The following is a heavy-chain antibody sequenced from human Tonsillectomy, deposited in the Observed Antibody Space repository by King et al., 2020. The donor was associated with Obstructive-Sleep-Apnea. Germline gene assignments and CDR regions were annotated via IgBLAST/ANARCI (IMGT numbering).Heavy chain of an antibody. CDR2: VHYRGSA. V-gene: IGHV4-59*01. D-gene: IGHD2-21*01. CDR3: ARGEAYPVVRGPFDY. CDR1: GGSIGSYY. J-gene: IGHJ4*02. Sequence: VQLQESGPGLVQPSETLSLTCSVSGGSIGSYYWSWIRQPPGKGLEWIGYVHYRGSANYNPSVESRLTISLDTSKNQFSLKLTSVTAADTAVYYCARGEAYPVVRGPFDYWGQGTLVTVSS.